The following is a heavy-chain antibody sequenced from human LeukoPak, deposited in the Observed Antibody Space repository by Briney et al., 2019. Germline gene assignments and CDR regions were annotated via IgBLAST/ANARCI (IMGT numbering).Heavy chain of an antibody. CDR1: GGSISSSTYY. V-gene: IGHV4-39*01. Sequence: SETLSLTCTVSGGSISSSTYYWGWIRQPPGKGLELIGSKYYSGNSYYNPSLKSRVSISVDTSKNQFSLKLSSVTAADTAVYYCARLYYYYGLDVWGQGTTVT. J-gene: IGHJ6*02. CDR3: ARLYYYYGLDV. CDR2: KYYSGNS.